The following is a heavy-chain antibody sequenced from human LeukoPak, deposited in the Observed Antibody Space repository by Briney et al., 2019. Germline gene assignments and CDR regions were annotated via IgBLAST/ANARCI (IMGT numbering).Heavy chain of an antibody. Sequence: PSETLSLTCTVSGGSMNNYYWIWIRQPPGRGLEWIGYIHDTGSTNHKLSLKSRVTISLDTSKNQFSLKLSSVTAADTAVYYCAKTYYDILTGYGGPYYMDVWGKGTTVTVSS. J-gene: IGHJ6*03. V-gene: IGHV4-59*01. CDR3: AKTYYDILTGYGGPYYMDV. D-gene: IGHD3-9*01. CDR2: IHDTGST. CDR1: GGSMNNYY.